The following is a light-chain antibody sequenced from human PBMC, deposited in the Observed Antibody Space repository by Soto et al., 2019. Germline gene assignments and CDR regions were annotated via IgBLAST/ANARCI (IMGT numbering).Light chain of an antibody. Sequence: QSVLTQPASVSGSPGQSITISCTGTNSDLGTYNLVSWYQQLPGKAPKTIIYEVTKRPSEVPKRFSGSKSGNTASLTISGLQAEDEADYYCCSYVGSDIFYVFGTGTKVTVL. V-gene: IGLV2-23*02. CDR1: NSDLGTYNL. CDR2: EVT. J-gene: IGLJ1*01. CDR3: CSYVGSDIFYV.